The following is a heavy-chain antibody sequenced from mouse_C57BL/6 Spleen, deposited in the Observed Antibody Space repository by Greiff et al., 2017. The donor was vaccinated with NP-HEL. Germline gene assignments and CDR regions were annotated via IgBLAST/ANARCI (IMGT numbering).Heavy chain of an antibody. CDR2: ISSGSSTI. D-gene: IGHD2-12*01. J-gene: IGHJ4*01. CDR1: GFTFSDYG. V-gene: IGHV5-17*01. CDR3: ANTRSYGMDY. Sequence: EVQLVESGGGLVKPGGSLKLSCAASGFTFSDYGMHWVRQAPEKGLEWVAYISSGSSTIYYADTVKGRFTISRDNAKNTLFLKMTSLRSEDTAMYYCANTRSYGMDYWGQGTSVTVSA.